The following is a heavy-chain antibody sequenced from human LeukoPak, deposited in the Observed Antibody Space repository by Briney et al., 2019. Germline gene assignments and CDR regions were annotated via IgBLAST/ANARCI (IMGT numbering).Heavy chain of an antibody. J-gene: IGHJ4*02. Sequence: GGSLRLSCAASGFTFSGYWMHWVRQVPGKGLVWISYISDDGRSKGYADSVQGRFTISRDNAKNTLSLQMNSLRVDDTAVYYRVKQDTGSYLGGYWGQGTLVTVSS. V-gene: IGHV3-74*01. CDR2: ISDDGRSK. D-gene: IGHD1-26*01. CDR1: GFTFSGYW. CDR3: VKQDTGSYLGGY.